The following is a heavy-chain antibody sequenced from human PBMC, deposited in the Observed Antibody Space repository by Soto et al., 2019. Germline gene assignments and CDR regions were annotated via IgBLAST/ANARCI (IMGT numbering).Heavy chain of an antibody. CDR2: IYDYGST. Sequence: PSETLSLTCTVSGDSISSYSWTWIRQPPGKAMEWIGYIYDYGSTYYNPSFESRVAFSVDTSKNQFSLEVTSVTAADTAMYFCARVRTSLDLYYYYMDVWGKGTTVTVSS. V-gene: IGHV4-59*08. CDR1: GDSISSYS. CDR3: ARVRTSLDLYYYYMDV. D-gene: IGHD2-2*01. J-gene: IGHJ6*03.